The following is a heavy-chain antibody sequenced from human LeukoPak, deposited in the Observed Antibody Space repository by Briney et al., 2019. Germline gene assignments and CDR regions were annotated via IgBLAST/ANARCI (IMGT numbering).Heavy chain of an antibody. Sequence: SETLSLTCTVSGVSISSYDWSWIRQPPGKGLEWVGYIYYSGSTNYNPSLKSRVTISVDTSKNQFSLKLSSVTAADTAVYYCARGIFGVVPKTFDYWGQGTLVTVSS. CDR2: IYYSGST. CDR3: ARGIFGVVPKTFDY. V-gene: IGHV4-59*01. D-gene: IGHD3-3*01. J-gene: IGHJ4*02. CDR1: GVSISSYD.